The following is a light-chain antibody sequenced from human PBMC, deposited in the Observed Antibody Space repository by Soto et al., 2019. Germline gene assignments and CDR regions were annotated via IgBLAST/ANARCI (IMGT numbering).Light chain of an antibody. CDR1: SSDVGSYNL. J-gene: IGLJ2*01. V-gene: IGLV2-23*02. Sequence: QLVLTQPASVSGSPGQSITISCTGTSSDVGSYNLVSWYQQHPGKAPKLMIYEVSKRPSGVPNRFSGSKSGNTASLTISGLQAEDEADYYCCSYAGSSTSVVFGGGTKLTVL. CDR3: CSYAGSSTSVV. CDR2: EVS.